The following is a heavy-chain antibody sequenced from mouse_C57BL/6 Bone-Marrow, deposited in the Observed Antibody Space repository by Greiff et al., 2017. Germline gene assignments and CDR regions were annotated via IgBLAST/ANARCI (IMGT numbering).Heavy chain of an antibody. V-gene: IGHV1-52*01. CDR1: GYTFTSYW. CDR3: ARGDYYGRSYGSWFAY. Sequence: QVQLQQPGAELVRPGSSVKLSCKASGYTFTSYWMHWVKQRPIQGLEWIGNIDPSDSETHYNPKFKDKATLTVDNASSTAYMQLSSLTSEYSAVYYCARGDYYGRSYGSWFAYWGQGTLVTVSA. CDR2: IDPSDSET. D-gene: IGHD1-1*01. J-gene: IGHJ3*01.